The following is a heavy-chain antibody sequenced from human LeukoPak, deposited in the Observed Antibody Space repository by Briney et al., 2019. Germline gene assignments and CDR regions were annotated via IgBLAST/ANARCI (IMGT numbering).Heavy chain of an antibody. D-gene: IGHD6-19*01. CDR2: IYYSGST. V-gene: IGHV4-59*01. CDR1: GGSINSYY. Sequence: MSSETLSLTCTVSGGSINSYYWSWIRQPPGKGLEWIGNIYYSGSTNYNPSLKSRVTISVDTSNNQFSLKLSSVTAADTAVYYCARDGGAGWPIGYWGQGTLVTVSS. J-gene: IGHJ4*02. CDR3: ARDGGAGWPIGY.